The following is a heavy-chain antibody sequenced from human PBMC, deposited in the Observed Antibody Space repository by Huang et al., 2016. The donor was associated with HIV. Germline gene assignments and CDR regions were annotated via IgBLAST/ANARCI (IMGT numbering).Heavy chain of an antibody. J-gene: IGHJ4*02. V-gene: IGHV3-23*01. D-gene: IGHD3-3*01. CDR1: GFTFSSYA. CDR2: ISGSGGST. CDR3: AKSAGWSDWNFDY. Sequence: EVQLLESGGGLVQPGGSLRLSCAASGFTFSSYAMSWVRQAPGGGLEWVSAISGSGGSTYYEDSVKGRFTISRDNSKNTLYLQMNSRRAEDTAVYYCAKSAGWSDWNFDYWGQGTLVTVSS.